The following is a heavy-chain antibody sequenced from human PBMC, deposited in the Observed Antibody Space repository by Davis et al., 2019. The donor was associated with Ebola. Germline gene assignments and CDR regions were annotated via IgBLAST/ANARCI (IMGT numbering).Heavy chain of an antibody. V-gene: IGHV3-74*01. CDR3: ARVKVATREGMDV. CDR2: INSDGSST. CDR1: GFTFSSYW. Sequence: PGGSLRLSCAASGFTFSSYWMHWVRQAPGKGLVWVSRINSDGSSTSYADSVKGRFTISRDNAKNTLYLQMNSLRAEDTAVYYCARVKVATREGMDVWGQGTTVTVSS. D-gene: IGHD5-12*01. J-gene: IGHJ6*02.